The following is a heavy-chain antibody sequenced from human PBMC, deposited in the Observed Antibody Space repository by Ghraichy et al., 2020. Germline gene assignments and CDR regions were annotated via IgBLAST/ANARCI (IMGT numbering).Heavy chain of an antibody. V-gene: IGHV3-30*18. CDR1: GFTFSSYG. D-gene: IGHD5-18*01. Sequence: LSLTCAASGFTFSSYGMHWVRQAPGKGLEWVAVISYDGSNKYYADSEKGRFTISRDNSKNTLYLQMNSLRAEDTAVYYCAKDLQRIQLWFGMDVWGQGTTVTVSS. J-gene: IGHJ6*02. CDR3: AKDLQRIQLWFGMDV. CDR2: ISYDGSNK.